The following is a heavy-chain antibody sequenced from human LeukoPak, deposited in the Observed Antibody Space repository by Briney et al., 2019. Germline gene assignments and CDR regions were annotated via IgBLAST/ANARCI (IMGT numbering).Heavy chain of an antibody. J-gene: IGHJ4*02. V-gene: IGHV3-30*18. D-gene: IGHD3-16*02. Sequence: GRSLRLSCAGSGFTFSNSGMHWVRQAPGKGLEWVAIISYDGNYKYYADSVKGRFTISRDKSKNTLYLQMNSLRAEDTAVYYCAKDHLEMITFGGVLATGLDYWGQGTLVTVSS. CDR1: GFTFSNSG. CDR3: AKDHLEMITFGGVLATGLDY. CDR2: ISYDGNYK.